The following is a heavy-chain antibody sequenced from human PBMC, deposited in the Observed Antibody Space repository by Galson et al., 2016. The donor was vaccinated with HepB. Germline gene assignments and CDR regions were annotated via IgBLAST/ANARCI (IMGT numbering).Heavy chain of an antibody. CDR2: IKTNTGSP. Sequence: SVKVSCKASGYTFTSYAMNWVRQAPEQGLEWMGWIKTNTGSPMYAQGFSGRFVFSLDISVSTAYLQISSLKAEDTAVYYCARAMGDYVLDGFDIWGQGTVVSVSS. CDR1: GYTFTSYA. CDR3: ARAMGDYVLDGFDI. V-gene: IGHV7-4-1*02. D-gene: IGHD4-17*01. J-gene: IGHJ3*02.